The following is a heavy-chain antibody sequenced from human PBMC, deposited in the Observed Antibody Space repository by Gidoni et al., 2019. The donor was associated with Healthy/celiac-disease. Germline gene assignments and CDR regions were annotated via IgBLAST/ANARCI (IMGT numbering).Heavy chain of an antibody. Sequence: QVQLVQSGAEVKNPGSSLKVSCTASGGTFSSYAISWVRQAPGQWLGWMGGIIPIFGTANYAQKFQGRVTITADESTSTAYMELSSLRSEDTAVYYCATLAVAGGYYFDYWGQGTLVTVSS. CDR3: ATLAVAGGYYFDY. CDR2: IIPIFGTA. CDR1: GGTFSSYA. J-gene: IGHJ4*02. D-gene: IGHD6-19*01. V-gene: IGHV1-69*01.